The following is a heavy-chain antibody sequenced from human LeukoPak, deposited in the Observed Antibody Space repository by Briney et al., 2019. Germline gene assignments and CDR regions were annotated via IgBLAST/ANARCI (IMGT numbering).Heavy chain of an antibody. CDR2: ITSSSTNI. V-gene: IGHV3-21*01. D-gene: IGHD5-18*01. J-gene: IGHJ4*02. CDR1: VFTFSTYS. Sequence: PGGSLRLSCAPSVFTFSTYSMHCVRQAPGKGLEWVSSITSSSTNIHYADSVKGRFTISRDNAKHSLYLQINSLRAEDTAVYYCARSYCYGFWVPFDYWGQGTLVTVSS. CDR3: ARSYCYGFWVPFDY.